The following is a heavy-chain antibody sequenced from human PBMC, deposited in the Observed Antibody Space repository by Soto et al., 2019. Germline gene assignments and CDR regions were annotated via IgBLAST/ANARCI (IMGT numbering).Heavy chain of an antibody. Sequence: GGSLRLSCVASGFTVSGSYMTWVRQAPGKGLEWVSVMYSAGDTYYADSVKGRFTVSKDITENTLYLQMSSLSADDTAVYYCVKSRGGNNFDFFDWGQGALVTVSS. CDR1: GFTVSGSY. D-gene: IGHD5-12*01. V-gene: IGHV3-66*02. J-gene: IGHJ4*02. CDR2: MYSAGDT. CDR3: VKSRGGNNFDFFD.